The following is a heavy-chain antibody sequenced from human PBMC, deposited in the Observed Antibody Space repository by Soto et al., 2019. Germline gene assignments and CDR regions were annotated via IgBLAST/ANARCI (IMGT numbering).Heavy chain of an antibody. J-gene: IGHJ6*02. CDR2: IYYSGST. V-gene: IGHV4-31*03. CDR3: ARDGDYGVSRGGMDV. D-gene: IGHD3-10*01. CDR1: GGSINNGNYF. Sequence: QVRLEESGPGLVKPSQTLSLICTVSGGSINNGNYFWNWIRHHPENGLEWIGYIYYSGSTRYNPSLKNRATMSIDTSKNQFSLRLNSVTAADTAVYFGARDGDYGVSRGGMDVWGRGTTVMVSS.